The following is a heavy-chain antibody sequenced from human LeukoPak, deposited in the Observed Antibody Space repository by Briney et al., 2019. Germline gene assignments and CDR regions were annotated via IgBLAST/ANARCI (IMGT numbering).Heavy chain of an antibody. D-gene: IGHD6-19*01. Sequence: PGGSLRLSCAASGFTFSSYWMHWVRQAPGKGLVWDSRIISDGSRTGYADSVKGRFTIFRDNAKNKLYLQMNSLRAEDTAVYYCAREDVNIAVAASGPFDIWGQGTMVTVSS. CDR1: GFTFSSYW. CDR3: AREDVNIAVAASGPFDI. J-gene: IGHJ3*02. V-gene: IGHV3-74*01. CDR2: IISDGSRT.